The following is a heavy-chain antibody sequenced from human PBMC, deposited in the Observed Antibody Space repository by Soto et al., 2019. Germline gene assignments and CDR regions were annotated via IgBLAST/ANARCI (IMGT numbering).Heavy chain of an antibody. Sequence: SETLSLTCAVSGGSISSSNWWSWVRQPPGKGLEWIGEIYHSGSTNYNPSLKSRVTISVDKSKNQFSLKLSSVTAADTAVYYCASEVSSSYSETYYYGMDVWGQGTTVTVSS. CDR1: GGSISSSNW. D-gene: IGHD6-6*01. J-gene: IGHJ6*02. CDR2: IYHSGST. V-gene: IGHV4-4*02. CDR3: ASEVSSSYSETYYYGMDV.